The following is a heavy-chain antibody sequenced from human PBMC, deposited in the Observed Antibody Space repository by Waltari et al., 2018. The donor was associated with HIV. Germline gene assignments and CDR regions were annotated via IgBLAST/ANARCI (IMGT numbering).Heavy chain of an antibody. D-gene: IGHD3-3*01. Sequence: QLQMQESGPGLVKPSETLSLTCSVSGGSISSSDYYWCWTRQSPGKGLEWIGNIYYGGSTYYNPSLQSRVTISVDTSKNQFSLRLNSVTAADTAVYFCARHLRGHGFLAKLYYFDFWGQGALVTVSS. J-gene: IGHJ4*02. CDR2: IYYGGST. CDR3: ARHLRGHGFLAKLYYFDF. V-gene: IGHV4-39*01. CDR1: GGSISSSDYY.